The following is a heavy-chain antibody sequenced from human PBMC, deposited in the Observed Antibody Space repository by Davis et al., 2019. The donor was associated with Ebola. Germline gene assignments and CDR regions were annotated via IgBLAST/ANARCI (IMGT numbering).Heavy chain of an antibody. CDR1: KFTFDSYS. Sequence: PGGSLRLSCAASKFTFDSYSMSWVRQAPGKGLEWVSYISSSSAAIFYADSVKGRFTISRDNAKNSVYLQMNNLRAEDTAVYYCAKGGSGSYLWTWMDYWGQGTLVTVSS. J-gene: IGHJ4*02. CDR2: ISSSSAAI. V-gene: IGHV3-48*01. D-gene: IGHD1-26*01. CDR3: AKGGSGSYLWTWMDY.